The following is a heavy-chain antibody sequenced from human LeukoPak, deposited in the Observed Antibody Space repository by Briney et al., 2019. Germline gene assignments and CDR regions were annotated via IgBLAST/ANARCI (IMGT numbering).Heavy chain of an antibody. V-gene: IGHV3-74*01. D-gene: IGHD6-19*01. CDR1: GFTFSSYW. CDR3: ARDSRQWLVHYYYYGMDV. Sequence: PGGSLRLSCAASGFTFSSYWMHWVRQAPGKGLVWVSRINSDGSSTSYADSVKGRFTISRDNAKNTLYLQMNSLRAEDTAVYYCARDSRQWLVHYYYYGMDVWGKGTTVTDSS. J-gene: IGHJ6*04. CDR2: INSDGSST.